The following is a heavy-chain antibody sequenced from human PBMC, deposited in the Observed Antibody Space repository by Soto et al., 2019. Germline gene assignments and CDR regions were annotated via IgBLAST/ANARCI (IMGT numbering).Heavy chain of an antibody. V-gene: IGHV1-69*02. CDR2: IIPILGIA. D-gene: IGHD2-15*01. J-gene: IGHJ3*02. CDR3: ARGLGYCSGGSCYTLTDAFDI. CDR1: GGTFSSYT. Sequence: ASVKVSCKASGGTFSSYTISWVRQAPGQGLEWMGRIIPILGIANYAQKFQGRVTITADKSTSTAHMELSSLRSEDTAVYYCARGLGYCSGGSCYTLTDAFDIWGQGTMVTVSS.